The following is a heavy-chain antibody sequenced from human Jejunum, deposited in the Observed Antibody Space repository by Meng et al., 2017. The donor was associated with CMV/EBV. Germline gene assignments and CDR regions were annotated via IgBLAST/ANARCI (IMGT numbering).Heavy chain of an antibody. D-gene: IGHD1-1*01. J-gene: IGHJ5*02. Sequence: YTFTDHFIHWVRQVPGQGLEWMGWITPSSGATGYAQKFQGRVSMTRDTSISTAYMELRTLTSDDTAVYYCARPMDKSSWKEWFDPWGQGTQVTVSS. CDR3: ARPMDKSSWKEWFDP. V-gene: IGHV1-2*02. CDR2: ITPSSGAT. CDR1: YTFTDHF.